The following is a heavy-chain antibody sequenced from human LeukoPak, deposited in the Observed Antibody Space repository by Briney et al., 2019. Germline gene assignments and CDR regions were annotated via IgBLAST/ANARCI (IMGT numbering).Heavy chain of an antibody. Sequence: GGSLRLSCAASGFTFNNAWMSWVRQAPGKGLEWVGRIKSKTDGGTTDYAAPVKGRFTISRDNSKNTLYLQMNSLRAEDTAVYYCAKILKEVGAIGYWGQGTLVTVSS. J-gene: IGHJ4*02. CDR2: IKSKTDGGTT. D-gene: IGHD1-26*01. CDR1: GFTFNNAW. V-gene: IGHV3-15*01. CDR3: AKILKEVGAIGY.